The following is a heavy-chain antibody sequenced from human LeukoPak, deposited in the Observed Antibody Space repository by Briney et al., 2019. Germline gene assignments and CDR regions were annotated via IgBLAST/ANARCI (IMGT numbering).Heavy chain of an antibody. D-gene: IGHD1-1*01. V-gene: IGHV3-64D*06. Sequence: GGPLRLSCSASGFTFTSHVMHWLRQAPGKGLQYVSGISMNVQTTYYAGSVKGRFTISRDSSKNTVYLQMNSLTAEDTAVYYCVREGLERRTNFDYWGQGTLVSVSS. J-gene: IGHJ4*02. CDR1: GFTFTSHV. CDR3: VREGLERRTNFDY. CDR2: ISMNVQTT.